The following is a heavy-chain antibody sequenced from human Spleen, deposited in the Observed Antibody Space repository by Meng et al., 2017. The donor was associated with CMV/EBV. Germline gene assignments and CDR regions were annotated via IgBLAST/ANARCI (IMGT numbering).Heavy chain of an antibody. Sequence: GESLKISCAASGFTFSSYAMHWVRQAPGKGLEWVANLKQDGSVKYYVDSVKGRFTIPRDNARNSLYLQVNGLRGEDTAVYYCARIGYSSSSIDYWGQETLVTVSS. CDR1: GFTFSSYA. D-gene: IGHD6-6*01. V-gene: IGHV3-7*01. J-gene: IGHJ4*02. CDR3: ARIGYSSSSIDY. CDR2: LKQDGSVK.